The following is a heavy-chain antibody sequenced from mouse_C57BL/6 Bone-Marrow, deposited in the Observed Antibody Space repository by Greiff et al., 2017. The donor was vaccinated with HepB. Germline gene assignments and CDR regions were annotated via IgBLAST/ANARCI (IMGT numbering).Heavy chain of an antibody. CDR2: ISSGGSYT. D-gene: IGHD2-12*01. V-gene: IGHV5-6*01. J-gene: IGHJ2*01. CDR1: GFTFSSYG. CDR3: ARHERRGFDY. Sequence: VQLKESGGDLVKPGGSLKLSCAASGFTFSSYGMSWVRQTPDKRLEWVATISSGGSYTYYPDSVKGRFTISRDNAKNTLYLQMSSLKSEDTAMYYCARHERRGFDYWGQGTTLTVSS.